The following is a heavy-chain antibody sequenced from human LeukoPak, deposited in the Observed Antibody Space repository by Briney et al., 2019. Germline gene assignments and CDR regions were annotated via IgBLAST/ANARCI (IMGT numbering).Heavy chain of an antibody. CDR1: GGTFSSYA. V-gene: IGHV1-69*13. CDR3: ARGDGVCDY. D-gene: IGHD3-16*01. CDR2: IIPIFGTA. J-gene: IGHJ4*02. Sequence: RASVKVSCKASGGTFSSYAISWVRQAPGQGLEWMGGIIPIFGTANYAQKFQGRVTITADESTSTAYMELRSLRSDDMAVYYCARGDGVCDYWGQGTLVTVSS.